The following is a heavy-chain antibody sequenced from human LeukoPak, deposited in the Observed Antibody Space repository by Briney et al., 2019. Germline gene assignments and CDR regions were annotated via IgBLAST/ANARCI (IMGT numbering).Heavy chain of an antibody. CDR3: ARLYCSSTSCFEAWDY. Sequence: GGSLRLSCAASGFTFSSYGMHWVRQAPGEGLEWVAVIWYDGSNKYYADSVKGRFTISRDNSKNTLYLQMNSLRAEDTAVYYCARLYCSSTSCFEAWDYWGQGTLVTVSS. CDR2: IWYDGSNK. CDR1: GFTFSSYG. V-gene: IGHV3-33*01. D-gene: IGHD2-2*01. J-gene: IGHJ4*02.